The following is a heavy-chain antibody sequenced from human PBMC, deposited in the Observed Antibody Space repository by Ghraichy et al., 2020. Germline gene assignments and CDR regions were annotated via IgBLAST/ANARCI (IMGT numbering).Heavy chain of an antibody. V-gene: IGHV3-74*01. Sequence: GESLNISCAASGFTFSRYWMHWVRQAPGKGLVWVSRINSDESSTSYADSVKGRFTISRDNAKNTLYLQMNSLRAEDTAVYYCASGSYYFSDDYWGQGTLVTVSS. J-gene: IGHJ4*02. CDR2: INSDESST. CDR3: ASGSYYFSDDY. D-gene: IGHD1-26*01. CDR1: GFTFSRYW.